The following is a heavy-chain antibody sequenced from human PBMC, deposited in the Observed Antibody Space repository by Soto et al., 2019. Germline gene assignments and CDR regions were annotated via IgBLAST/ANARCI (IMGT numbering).Heavy chain of an antibody. CDR2: ISSDGSKN. CDR1: GFTFSNYA. J-gene: IGHJ6*03. Sequence: QVQLVESGGGVVKPGGSLRLSCAASGFTFSNYAMHWVRQAPGKGLEWVAVISSDGSKNYYADSVKGRFTISRDNSKNALYLQVNSLRAEDTAVYYCAKDPRIAVTGTTPIRYYYYYMDVWGQGTTVTVSS. D-gene: IGHD6-13*01. CDR3: AKDPRIAVTGTTPIRYYYYYMDV. V-gene: IGHV3-30*18.